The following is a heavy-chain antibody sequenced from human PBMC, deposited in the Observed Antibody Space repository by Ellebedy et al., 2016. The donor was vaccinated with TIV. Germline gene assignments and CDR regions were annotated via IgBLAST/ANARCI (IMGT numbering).Heavy chain of an antibody. CDR1: AFTFSDYA. CDR3: ARGASMVRGYPNDY. Sequence: PGGSLRLSCVASAFTFSDYAMHGVRQTPGKGLEWVAVIWSDGSGKYYGDSVKGRFTISRDNSKNTLDLKMNSLRAEDTAVYYCARGASMVRGYPNDYWGRGTLVTVSS. D-gene: IGHD3-10*01. CDR2: IWSDGSGK. J-gene: IGHJ4*02. V-gene: IGHV3-33*01.